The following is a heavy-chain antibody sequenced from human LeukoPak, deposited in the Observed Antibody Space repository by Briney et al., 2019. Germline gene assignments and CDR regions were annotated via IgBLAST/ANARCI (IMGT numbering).Heavy chain of an antibody. D-gene: IGHD6-13*01. J-gene: IGHJ4*02. CDR3: AKARYSSSWLLDY. Sequence: GGSLRLSCAASGFTFDDYAMHWVRHASGKGLEWVSHITWDGGSTHYADSVEGRFTISRDNRENSLYLQMNSLRPEDTALYYCAKARYSSSWLLDYWGQGTLVTVSS. CDR2: ITWDGGST. V-gene: IGHV3-43D*03. CDR1: GFTFDDYA.